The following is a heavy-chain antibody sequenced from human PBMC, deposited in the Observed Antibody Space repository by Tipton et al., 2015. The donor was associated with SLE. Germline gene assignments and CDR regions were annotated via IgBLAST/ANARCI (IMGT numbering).Heavy chain of an antibody. Sequence: TLSLTCTVSGGSISAYYWSWIRQPAGKGLEWIGRIYYGGNIYYNPSLKSRVTISLDTSKNLFSLNLNSVTAADTAVYYCARQVSIFGRFDYWGQGTLVTVSS. D-gene: IGHD3-3*01. V-gene: IGHV4-4*07. CDR3: ARQVSIFGRFDY. CDR2: IYYGGNI. CDR1: GGSISAYY. J-gene: IGHJ4*02.